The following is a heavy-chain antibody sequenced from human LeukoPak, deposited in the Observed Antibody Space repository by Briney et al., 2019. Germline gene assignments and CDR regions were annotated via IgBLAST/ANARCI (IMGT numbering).Heavy chain of an antibody. J-gene: IGHJ3*02. D-gene: IGHD3-22*01. CDR1: GFTFSSYS. CDR2: ISSSSSYI. V-gene: IGHV3-21*01. CDR3: ARDHYDSSGPDAFDI. Sequence: PGGSLRLSCAASGFTFSSYSINWVRQAPGKGLEWVSSISSSSSYIYYADSVKGRFTISRDNAKNSLYLQMNSLRAEDTAVYYCARDHYDSSGPDAFDIWGQGTMVTVSS.